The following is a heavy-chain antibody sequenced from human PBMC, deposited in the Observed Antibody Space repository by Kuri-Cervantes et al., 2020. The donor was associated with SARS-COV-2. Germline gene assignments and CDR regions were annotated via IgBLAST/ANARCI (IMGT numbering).Heavy chain of an antibody. V-gene: IGHV5-10-1*01. Sequence: GESLKISCRGSGYSFTSYWIGWVRQMPGKGLEWMGRIDPSDSYTNYSPSFQGHVTISADKSISTAYLQWSSLKASDTAMYYCARLTAAAGIPPHYYYGMDVWGQGTTVTVSS. D-gene: IGHD6-13*01. CDR1: GYSFTSYW. J-gene: IGHJ6*02. CDR2: IDPSDSYT. CDR3: ARLTAAAGIPPHYYYGMDV.